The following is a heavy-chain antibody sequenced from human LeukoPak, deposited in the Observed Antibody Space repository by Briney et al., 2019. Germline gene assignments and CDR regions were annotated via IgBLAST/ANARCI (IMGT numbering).Heavy chain of an antibody. J-gene: IGHJ5*02. CDR1: GYTRIELS. CDR2: FDPEDGET. Sequence: ASVKVSCKVSGYTRIELSIHWVRQAPGKGLEWIGGFDPEDGETAYAQKFQGRVTMTEDTSTDTAYMELSSLRSEDTAVYYCARLCSIRWCLHDWFDPWGQGTLVTVSS. CDR3: ARLCSIRWCLHDWFDP. V-gene: IGHV1-24*01. D-gene: IGHD2-21*01.